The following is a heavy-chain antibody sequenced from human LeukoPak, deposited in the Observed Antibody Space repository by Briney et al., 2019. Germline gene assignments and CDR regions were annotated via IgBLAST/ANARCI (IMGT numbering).Heavy chain of an antibody. CDR2: IYPGDSDT. V-gene: IGHV5-51*01. Sequence: GESLKICYKAAGYSFTSYWIGWLRQIPGKGLERMGIIYPGDSDTRYSPSFQGQVTISADKSISTAYLQWSSLKASDTAMYYCARLAYSSSYYYYMDVWGKGTTVTVSS. CDR3: ARLAYSSSYYYYMDV. CDR1: GYSFTSYW. J-gene: IGHJ6*03. D-gene: IGHD6-6*01.